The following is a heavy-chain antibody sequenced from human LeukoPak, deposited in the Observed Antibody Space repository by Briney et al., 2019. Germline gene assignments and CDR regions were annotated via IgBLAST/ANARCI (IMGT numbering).Heavy chain of an antibody. Sequence: SETLSLTCTVSGDSINNGGYYWVWIRQLPGKGLEWIGYIFYSGSTYYTPSLKSRVTMTVDTSKNQFSLKLTSVTAADTAVYYCARVGSIGYYPYYFGYWGQGTLVTVSS. J-gene: IGHJ4*02. CDR2: IFYSGST. D-gene: IGHD3-22*01. CDR3: ARVGSIGYYPYYFGY. CDR1: GDSINNGGYY. V-gene: IGHV4-31*03.